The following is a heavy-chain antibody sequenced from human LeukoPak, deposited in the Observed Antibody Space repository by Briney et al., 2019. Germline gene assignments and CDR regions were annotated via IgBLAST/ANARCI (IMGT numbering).Heavy chain of an antibody. CDR1: GYTFTSYG. Sequence: ASVKVSCKTSGYTFTSYGITWVRQAPGQGLEWMGWISTYNGNTKYAQNLQGRVTMTTDTSTSTAYMELRSLRSDDTAVYYCARDLGYCSSTSCNWFDPWGQGTLVTVSS. V-gene: IGHV1-18*01. J-gene: IGHJ5*02. D-gene: IGHD2-2*01. CDR3: ARDLGYCSSTSCNWFDP. CDR2: ISTYNGNT.